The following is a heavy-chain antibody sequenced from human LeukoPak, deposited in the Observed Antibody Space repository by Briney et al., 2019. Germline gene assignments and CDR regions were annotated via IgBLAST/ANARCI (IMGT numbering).Heavy chain of an antibody. J-gene: IGHJ4*02. Sequence: SETLSLTCTVSDGSISSYYWSWIRQPPGKGLEWIGYIYYSGRTNYNPSLKSRVTVSVDTSKNQFSLKVNSVTAADTAVYYCASMHYNFWSGYFNYWGQGTLVTVSS. CDR3: ASMHYNFWSGYFNY. CDR1: DGSISSYY. V-gene: IGHV4-59*01. CDR2: IYYSGRT. D-gene: IGHD3-3*01.